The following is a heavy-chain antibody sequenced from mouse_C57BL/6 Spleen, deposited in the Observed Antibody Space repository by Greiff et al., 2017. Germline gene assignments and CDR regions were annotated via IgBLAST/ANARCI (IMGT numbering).Heavy chain of an antibody. D-gene: IGHD1-1*01. J-gene: IGHJ1*03. CDR2: IDPANGNT. CDR1: GFNIKNTY. V-gene: IGHV14-3*01. Sequence: VQLQQSVAELVRPGASVKLSCTASGFNIKNTYMHWVKQRPEQGLEWIGRIDPANGNTKYAPKFQGKATITADTSSNTASLQLSSLTSEDTAIYYCARSPYYGSSYVSWYFDVWGTGTTVTVSS. CDR3: ARSPYYGSSYVSWYFDV.